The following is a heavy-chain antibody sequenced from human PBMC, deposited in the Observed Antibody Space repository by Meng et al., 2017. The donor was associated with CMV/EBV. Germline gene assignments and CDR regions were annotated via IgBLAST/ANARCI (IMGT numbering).Heavy chain of an antibody. D-gene: IGHD3-3*01. CDR2: INPNSGGT. CDR1: GYTFTDYY. Sequence: ASVKVSCKTSGYTFTDYYMHWVRQAPGQGLTWMGWINPNSGGTKYAQKFQGRVTMTRDTSISTAYMELSRLRSDDTAVYYCARDPTYYDFWSDRYPSYYYGMDVWGQGTTVTVSS. J-gene: IGHJ6*02. V-gene: IGHV1-2*02. CDR3: ARDPTYYDFWSDRYPSYYYGMDV.